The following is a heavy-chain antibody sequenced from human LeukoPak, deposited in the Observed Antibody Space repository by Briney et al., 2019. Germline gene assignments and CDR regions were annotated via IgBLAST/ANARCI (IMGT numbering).Heavy chain of an antibody. Sequence: SETLSLTCTVSGGSISSYYRSWTRQPPGKGLEWIGYIYYSGSTNYNPSLKSRVTISVDTSKNQFSLKLSSVTAADTAVYYCARESFDSSGNYLDYWGQGTLVTVSS. CDR1: GGSISSYY. CDR3: ARESFDSSGNYLDY. CDR2: IYYSGST. V-gene: IGHV4-59*01. D-gene: IGHD3-22*01. J-gene: IGHJ4*02.